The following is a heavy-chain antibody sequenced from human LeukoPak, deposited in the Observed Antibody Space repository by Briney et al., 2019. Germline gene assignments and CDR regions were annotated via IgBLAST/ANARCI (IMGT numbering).Heavy chain of an antibody. J-gene: IGHJ4*02. Sequence: PGGSLRLSCGVYGGTFRSYSMNWIRQSPGKGLEWVSSITSYSDMYYADSVKGRFTISRDNAKNSLYLEMNSLRAEDTAVYYCASGGIIRLGELLYHGYFDYWGQGTLVTVSS. CDR2: ITSYSDM. CDR3: ASGGIIRLGELLYHGYFDY. D-gene: IGHD3-10*01. CDR1: GGTFRSYS. V-gene: IGHV3-21*01.